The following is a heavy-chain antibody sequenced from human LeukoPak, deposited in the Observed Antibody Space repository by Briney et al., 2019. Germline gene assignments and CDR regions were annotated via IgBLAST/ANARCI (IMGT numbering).Heavy chain of an antibody. Sequence: GGSLRLSCAASGFTFSSYAMSWVRQAPGKGLEWVSAISGSGGSTYYADSVKGRFTISRDNSKNTLYLQMNSLRAEDTAVYYCAKDRAYNWNDVTLFDYWGQGTPVTVSS. D-gene: IGHD1-20*01. J-gene: IGHJ4*02. V-gene: IGHV3-23*01. CDR1: GFTFSSYA. CDR2: ISGSGGST. CDR3: AKDRAYNWNDVTLFDY.